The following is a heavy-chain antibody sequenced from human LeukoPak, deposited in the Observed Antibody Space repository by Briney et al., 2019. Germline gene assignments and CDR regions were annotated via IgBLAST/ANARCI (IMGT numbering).Heavy chain of an antibody. CDR1: GGSISSYY. V-gene: IGHV4-59*01. CDR2: IYYSGST. CDR3: ARRSDRSDY. Sequence: PSETLSLTCTVYGGSISSYYWSWIRQPPGKGLEWIGYIYYSGSTNYNPSLKSRVTISVDTSKNQFPLKLSSVTAADTAVYYCARRSDRSDYWGQGTLVTVSS. J-gene: IGHJ4*02.